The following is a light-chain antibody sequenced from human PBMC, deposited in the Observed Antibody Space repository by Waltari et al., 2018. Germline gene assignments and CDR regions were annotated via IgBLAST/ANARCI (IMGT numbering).Light chain of an antibody. J-gene: IGLJ2*01. CDR1: SSDVGGYDY. V-gene: IGLV2-11*01. CDR3: CSYAGSSRL. CDR2: DVD. Sequence: QSAPTQPRSLSGSPGQSVTTSFTDTSSDVGGYDYVSWFQQYPGKAPKLIMYDVDKRPSGVPDRFSGSKSGNSASLTISRLLSEDEAHYYCCSYAGSSRLFGSGTKVTVL.